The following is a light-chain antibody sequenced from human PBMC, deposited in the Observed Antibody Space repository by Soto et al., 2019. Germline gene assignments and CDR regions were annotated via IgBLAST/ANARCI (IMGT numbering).Light chain of an antibody. Sequence: IQLTQSPSSLSASVGDRVTITCRASQGISSYLAWYQQTPGKAPKLLIYAASNLQGGVPFRFSGSGSGTEFTLTIRDLQPDDFATYYCQQYKSPPWTVDQGTKVDIK. CDR3: QQYKSPPWT. J-gene: IGKJ1*01. CDR1: QGISSY. V-gene: IGKV1-9*01. CDR2: AAS.